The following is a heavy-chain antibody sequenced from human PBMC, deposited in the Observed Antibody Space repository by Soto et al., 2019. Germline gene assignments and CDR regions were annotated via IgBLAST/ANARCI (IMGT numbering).Heavy chain of an antibody. CDR2: INSDGSSI. D-gene: IGHD4-4*01. Sequence: PVGSLRLSCAASGFIFSSYWMHWVRQAQGKGLMWVSRINSDGSSINYADSVKGRFTISRDNAKNTLYLQMNSLRAEDTAVYYCGRGNPPESWGQGTLVTVSS. J-gene: IGHJ5*02. V-gene: IGHV3-74*01. CDR3: GRGNPPES. CDR1: GFIFSSYW.